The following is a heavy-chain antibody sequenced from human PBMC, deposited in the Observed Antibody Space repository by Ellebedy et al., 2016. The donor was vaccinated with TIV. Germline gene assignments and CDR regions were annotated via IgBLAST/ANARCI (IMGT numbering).Heavy chain of an antibody. Sequence: AASVKVSCKASGYTFTGYYMHWVRQPPGQGLEWMGWINPNSGGTTYAQKFQGSVTMTRDTSISTAYMELSRLRSDDTAVYYCARGLRYVNWKDAFDIWGQGTMVTVSS. D-gene: IGHD3-9*01. CDR1: GYTFTGYY. V-gene: IGHV1-2*02. CDR2: INPNSGGT. J-gene: IGHJ3*02. CDR3: ARGLRYVNWKDAFDI.